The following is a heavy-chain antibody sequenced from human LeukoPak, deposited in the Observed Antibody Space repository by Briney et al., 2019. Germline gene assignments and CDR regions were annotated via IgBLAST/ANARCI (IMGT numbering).Heavy chain of an antibody. CDR3: AREGGYCSSTSCYRWFDP. CDR1: GGSISSYY. D-gene: IGHD2-2*02. Sequence: PSETLSLTCTVSGGSISSYYWSWIRQPAGKGLEWIGRIYTSGSTNYNPSLKSQVTMSVDTSKNQFSLKLSSVTAADTAVYYCAREGGYCSSTSCYRWFDPWGQGTLVTVSS. V-gene: IGHV4-4*07. CDR2: IYTSGST. J-gene: IGHJ5*02.